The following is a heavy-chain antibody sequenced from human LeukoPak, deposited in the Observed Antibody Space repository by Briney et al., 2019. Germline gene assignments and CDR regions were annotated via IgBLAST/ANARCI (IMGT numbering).Heavy chain of an antibody. CDR1: GYTFTGYY. CDR3: ARGGELDPDYYYYMDV. Sequence: GASVKVSCKASGYTFTGYYMHWVRQAPGQGLEWMGWINPNSGGTNYAQKFQGRVTMTRDTSISTAYMELSRLRSDDTAVYYCARGGELDPDYYYYMDVWGKGTTVTVSS. J-gene: IGHJ6*03. CDR2: INPNSGGT. V-gene: IGHV1-2*02. D-gene: IGHD1-26*01.